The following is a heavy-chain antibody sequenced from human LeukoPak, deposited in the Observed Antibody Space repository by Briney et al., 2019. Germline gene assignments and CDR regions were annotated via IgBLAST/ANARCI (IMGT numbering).Heavy chain of an antibody. CDR2: TYYRSKWYN. CDR3: ARDAAGYDILTGYGFDP. V-gene: IGHV6-1*01. D-gene: IGHD3-9*01. CDR1: GDSVSSNSAA. Sequence: SQTLSLTCAISGDSVSSNSAAWNWIRQSPSRGLEWLGRTYYRSKWYNDYAASVKSRITINPDTSKNQFSLQLNSVTPEDTAVYYCARDAAGYDILTGYGFDPWGQGTLVTVSS. J-gene: IGHJ5*02.